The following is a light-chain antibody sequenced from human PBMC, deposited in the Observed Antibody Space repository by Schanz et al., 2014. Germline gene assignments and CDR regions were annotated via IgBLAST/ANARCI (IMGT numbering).Light chain of an antibody. V-gene: IGLV2-23*03. J-gene: IGLJ3*02. CDR2: EGS. CDR1: SSDVGSYNL. CDR3: CSYAGSYTFAV. Sequence: QSALTQPASVSGSPGQSITISCTGTSSDVGSYNLVSWYQHHPGKAPKLMIYEGSKRPSGVPDRFSGSKSGNTASLTISGLQAEDEADYYCCSYAGSYTFAVFGGGTKLTVL.